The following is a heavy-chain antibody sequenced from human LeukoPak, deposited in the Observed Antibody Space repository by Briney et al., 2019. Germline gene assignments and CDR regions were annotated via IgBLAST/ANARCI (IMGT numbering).Heavy chain of an antibody. D-gene: IGHD1-26*01. J-gene: IGHJ4*02. CDR2: INSDGSYT. V-gene: IGHV3-74*01. CDR3: ARDRGSYYYFDY. CDR1: GFTFSSYW. Sequence: GRSLRLSCAASGFTFSSYWMHWVRQVPGKGLVWVSRINSDGSYTSYADSVKGRFTISRDNAKNTLYLQMNSLRAEDTAVYYCARDRGSYYYFDYWGQGNLVTVSS.